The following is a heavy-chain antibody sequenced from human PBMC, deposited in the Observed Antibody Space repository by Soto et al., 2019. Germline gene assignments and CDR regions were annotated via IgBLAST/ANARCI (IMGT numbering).Heavy chain of an antibody. J-gene: IGHJ3*02. D-gene: IGHD6-19*01. Sequence: XGSRRLSCAASGFTFSSYAMSWVRQAPGKGLEWVSAISGSGGSTYYADSVKGRFTISRDNSKNTLYLQMNSLRAEDTAVYYCAKEIAVAGDEIYNAFDIWGQGPMVTVSS. V-gene: IGHV3-23*01. CDR1: GFTFSSYA. CDR2: ISGSGGST. CDR3: AKEIAVAGDEIYNAFDI.